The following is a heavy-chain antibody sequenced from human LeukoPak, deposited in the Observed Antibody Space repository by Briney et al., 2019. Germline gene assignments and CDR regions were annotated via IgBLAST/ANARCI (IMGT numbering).Heavy chain of an antibody. V-gene: IGHV1-69*10. D-gene: IGHD3-10*01. CDR1: GGTFSSYA. CDR3: ARDLGGTRSYYHN. J-gene: IGHJ4*02. Sequence: SVTVSCKASGGTFSSYAISWVRQAPGQGLEWMGRIIPILGIANYAQKFQGRVTITADKSTSTAYMELSSLRSEDTAVYYCARDLGGTRSYYHNWGQGTRVTVSS. CDR2: IIPILGIA.